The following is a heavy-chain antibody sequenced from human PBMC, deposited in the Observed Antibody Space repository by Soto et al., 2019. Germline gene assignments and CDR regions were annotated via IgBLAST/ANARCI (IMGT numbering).Heavy chain of an antibody. J-gene: IGHJ4*02. D-gene: IGHD1-26*01. V-gene: IGHV3-7*01. CDR1: GFTFRSYW. CDR3: ASGRALDY. CDR2: INQDGGVQ. Sequence: EVQLEESGGGLVQPGGSLRLSCAASGFTFRSYWMTWLRQAPGKGLEWVANINQDGGVQFYADSVKGRFTISRDNAKNSAYLQMNSLRVEDTAVFYCASGRALDYWGQGTLVTVSS.